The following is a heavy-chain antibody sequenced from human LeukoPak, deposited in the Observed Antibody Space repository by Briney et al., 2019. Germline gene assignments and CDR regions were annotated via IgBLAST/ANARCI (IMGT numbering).Heavy chain of an antibody. V-gene: IGHV1-69*13. CDR1: GGTFSSYA. CDR2: IIPIFGTA. D-gene: IGHD1-14*01. CDR3: ARQELHISGLCY. J-gene: IGHJ4*02. Sequence: SVKVSCKASGGTFSSYAISWVRQAPGQGLEWMGGIIPIFGTANYAQKFQGRVTITADESTSTAYMELSSLRSEDTAVYYCARQELHISGLCYWGQGTLVTVSS.